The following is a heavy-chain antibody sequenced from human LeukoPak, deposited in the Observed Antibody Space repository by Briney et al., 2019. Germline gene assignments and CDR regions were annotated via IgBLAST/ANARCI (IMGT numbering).Heavy chain of an antibody. CDR2: ISSDGTDT. J-gene: IGHJ4*02. Sequence: PGGSLRLSCAASGFTFSNYWMHWVRQAPGKGLVWVSRISSDGTDTSYADSVKGRFTISRDNAKNTLYLQMNSLRAEDTAVYYCARVHYGHYVDYWGQGTLVTVSS. CDR3: ARVHYGHYVDY. CDR1: GFTFSNYW. D-gene: IGHD3-16*01. V-gene: IGHV3-74*01.